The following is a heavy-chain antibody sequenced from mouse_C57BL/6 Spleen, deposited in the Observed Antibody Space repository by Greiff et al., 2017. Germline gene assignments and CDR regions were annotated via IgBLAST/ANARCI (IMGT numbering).Heavy chain of an antibody. CDR2: IDPEDGDT. Sequence: EVKLQESGAELVRPGASVKLSCTASGFNIKDYYMHWVKQRPEQGLEWIGRIDPEDGDTEYAPKFQGKATMTADPSSNTAYLQLSSLTSEDTAVYYGATFGDRCDGYSWGQGTTLTVSS. CDR3: ATFGDRCDGYS. CDR1: GFNIKDYY. D-gene: IGHD2-3*01. V-gene: IGHV14-1*01. J-gene: IGHJ2*01.